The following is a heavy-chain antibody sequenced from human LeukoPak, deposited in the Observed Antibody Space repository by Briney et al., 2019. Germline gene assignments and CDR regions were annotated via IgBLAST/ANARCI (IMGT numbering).Heavy chain of an antibody. D-gene: IGHD2-21*02. Sequence: ASVKVSCKASGYTFTSYGISWVRQAPGQGLEWMGWTSAYNGNTNYAQKLQGRVTMTTDTSTSTAFMELRSLRSDDTAVYYCARVHIVVVTAIGFDYWGQGTPVAVSS. CDR3: ARVHIVVVTAIGFDY. CDR1: GYTFTSYG. J-gene: IGHJ4*02. V-gene: IGHV1-18*01. CDR2: TSAYNGNT.